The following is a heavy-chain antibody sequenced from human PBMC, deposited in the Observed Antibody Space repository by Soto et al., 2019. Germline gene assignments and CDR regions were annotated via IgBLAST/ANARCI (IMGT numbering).Heavy chain of an antibody. D-gene: IGHD2-2*01. V-gene: IGHV1-69*06. CDR3: ARGLDQPPVGLYFDA. CDR2: IIPAFGTA. Sequence: SVKVSCKTSGGTFNSYLIDWVRQAPGQGLEWMGGIIPAFGTAKYAQKFQGRVTITADKSTTTAYMELRTLTSEDTAVYYCARGLDQPPVGLYFDAWGQGTLVTVSS. CDR1: GGTFNSYL. J-gene: IGHJ4*02.